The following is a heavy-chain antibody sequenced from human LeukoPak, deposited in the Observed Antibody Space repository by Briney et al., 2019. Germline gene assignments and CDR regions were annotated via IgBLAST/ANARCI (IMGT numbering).Heavy chain of an antibody. J-gene: IGHJ4*02. CDR2: IKSKTDGGTT. CDR1: GFTFGDYT. CDR3: TTAVSYDFWSGSTYYFDY. Sequence: GGSLRLSCTASGFTFGDYTMSWFRQAPGKGLEWVGRIKSKTDGGTTDYAAPVKGRFTISRDDSKNTLYLQMNSLKTEDTAVYYCTTAVSYDFWSGSTYYFDYWGQGTLVTVSS. D-gene: IGHD3-3*01. V-gene: IGHV3-15*01.